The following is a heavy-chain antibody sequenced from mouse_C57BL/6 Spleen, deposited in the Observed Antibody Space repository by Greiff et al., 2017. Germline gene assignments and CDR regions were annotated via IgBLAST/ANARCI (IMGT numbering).Heavy chain of an antibody. J-gene: IGHJ2*01. V-gene: IGHV1-80*01. CDR3: ARRGELTGTPFDY. CDR2: IYPGDGDT. CDR1: GYAFSSYW. Sequence: QVQLKQSGAELVKPGASVKISCKASGYAFSSYWMNWVKQRPGKGLEWIGQIYPGDGDTNYNGKFKGKATLTADKSSSTAYMQLSSLTSEDSAVXFCARRGELTGTPFDYWGQGTTLTVSS. D-gene: IGHD4-1*01.